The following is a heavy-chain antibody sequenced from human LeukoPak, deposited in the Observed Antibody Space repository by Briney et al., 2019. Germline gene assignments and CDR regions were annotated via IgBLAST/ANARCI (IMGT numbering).Heavy chain of an antibody. V-gene: IGHV3-48*02. CDR2: ISTSSNTI. CDR1: GFTFSSYS. Sequence: PGGSLRLPCAASGFTFSSYSMIWVRQAPGKGLEWVSYISTSSNTIYYADSVEGRFTISRDNAKNSLYLQMNSLRDEDTAVYYCARAPRDGYKHFDYWGQGTLVPVSS. J-gene: IGHJ4*02. CDR3: ARAPRDGYKHFDY. D-gene: IGHD5-24*01.